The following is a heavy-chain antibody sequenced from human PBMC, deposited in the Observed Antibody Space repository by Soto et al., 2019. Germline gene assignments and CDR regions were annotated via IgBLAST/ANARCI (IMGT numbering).Heavy chain of an antibody. Sequence: VQSLKISCKGSGYSCTSYWISCVRQMPGKGLEWMGRIDPSDSYTNYSPSFQGHVTISADKSISTAYLQWSSLKASDTAMYYCERHRASDIVVVVADYWGQGTLVTVPS. D-gene: IGHD2-15*01. CDR3: ERHRASDIVVVVADY. CDR1: GYSCTSYW. J-gene: IGHJ4*02. V-gene: IGHV5-10-1*01. CDR2: IDPSDSYT.